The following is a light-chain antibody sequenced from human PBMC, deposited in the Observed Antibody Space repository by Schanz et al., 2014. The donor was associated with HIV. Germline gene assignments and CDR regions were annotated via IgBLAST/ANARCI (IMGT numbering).Light chain of an antibody. Sequence: QSVLTQPPSVSGAPGQRVTISCTGSSSNIGAGYDVHWYQQHPGTAPKLLIYGNSNRPSGVPDRFSGSKSGTSASLAIFGLQAEDEADYYCSSYTSSTTYVFGTGTKLT. CDR3: SSYTSSTTYV. V-gene: IGLV1-40*01. CDR2: GNS. CDR1: SSNIGAGYD. J-gene: IGLJ1*01.